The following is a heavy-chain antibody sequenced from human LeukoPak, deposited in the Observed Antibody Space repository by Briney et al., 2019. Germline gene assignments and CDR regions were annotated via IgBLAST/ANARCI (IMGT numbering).Heavy chain of an antibody. CDR1: GSCFTSYW. J-gene: IGHJ3*02. V-gene: IGHV5-51*01. CDR3: ARKSGRAFDI. Sequence: LGESLKISCKGSGSCFTSYWICWVRQMPGKGLEWMGIIYPGESDTRYSPSFQGQVTISADKSISTAYLQWSSLKASDTAMYYCARKSGRAFDIWGQGTMVTVSS. D-gene: IGHD2-15*01. CDR2: IYPGESDT.